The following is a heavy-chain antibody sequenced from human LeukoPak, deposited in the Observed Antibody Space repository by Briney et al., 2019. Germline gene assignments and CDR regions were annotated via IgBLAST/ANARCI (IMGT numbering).Heavy chain of an antibody. Sequence: GGSLRLSCAASGFTFSSYSMNWVRQAPGKGLEWVSYISGSSSTIYYADSVKGRFTISRDNAKNSLYLHMNSLRDEDTAVYYCARSYYDSSGYYWSYSDYWGQGTLVTVSS. CDR2: ISGSSSTI. CDR3: ARSYYDSSGYYWSYSDY. V-gene: IGHV3-48*02. CDR1: GFTFSSYS. J-gene: IGHJ4*02. D-gene: IGHD3-22*01.